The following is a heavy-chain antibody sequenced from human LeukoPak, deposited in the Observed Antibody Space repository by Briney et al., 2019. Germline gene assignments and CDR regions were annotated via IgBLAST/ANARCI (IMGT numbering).Heavy chain of an antibody. J-gene: IGHJ3*02. D-gene: IGHD5-12*01. CDR3: GRDTVTTIKIPFDI. CDR2: IWYDGSNK. Sequence: PGGSLRLSCAASGFTFNSYGMHWVRQAPGRGLEWVAVIWYDGSNKYYADSVKGRFTISRDNSKNTLYLQMNSLRAEDTAVYYCGRDTVTTIKIPFDIWGQGTMVTVSS. CDR1: GFTFNSYG. V-gene: IGHV3-33*01.